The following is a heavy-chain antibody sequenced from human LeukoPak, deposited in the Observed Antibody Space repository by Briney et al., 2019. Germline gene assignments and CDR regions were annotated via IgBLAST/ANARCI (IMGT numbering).Heavy chain of an antibody. J-gene: IGHJ4*02. D-gene: IGHD2-15*01. CDR2: IYYSGNT. Sequence: SETLPLTCTVSGGSISSYYWSWIRQPPGKGLEWIGYIYYSGNTNYNPSLKSRVTISVDTSKNQFSLKLSSVTAADTAVYYCARGRFCSGGSCYYFDYWGQGPLGSVSS. CDR1: GGSISSYY. V-gene: IGHV4-59*01. CDR3: ARGRFCSGGSCYYFDY.